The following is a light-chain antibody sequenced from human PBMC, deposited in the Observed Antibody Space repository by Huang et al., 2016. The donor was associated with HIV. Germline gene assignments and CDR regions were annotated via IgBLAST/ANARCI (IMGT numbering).Light chain of an antibody. Sequence: ETLVTQSPATLSLSPGERATLSCKTSQNVGNFLAWYQQKPGQAPRLRIYDVSTRATGIPARFSGSGSGSDFTLTITSLESEDFAVYYCQERGKEGFAFGPGTKVEIK. CDR3: QERGKEGFA. CDR2: DVS. V-gene: IGKV3-11*01. J-gene: IGKJ3*01. CDR1: QNVGNF.